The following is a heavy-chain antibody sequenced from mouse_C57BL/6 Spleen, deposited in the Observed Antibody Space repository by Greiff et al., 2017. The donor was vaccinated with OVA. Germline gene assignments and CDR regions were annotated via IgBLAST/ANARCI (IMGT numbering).Heavy chain of an antibody. J-gene: IGHJ1*03. CDR1: GYTFTSYW. D-gene: IGHD1-1*01. CDR3: ARPFSYGSSYGYFDV. Sequence: QVQLQQPGAELVRPGSSVKLSCKASGYTFTSYWMHWVKQRPIQGLEWIGNIDPSDSETHYNQQFKDKATLTVDKSSSTAYMQLSSLTSEDSAVDYCARPFSYGSSYGYFDVWGTGTTVTVSS. CDR2: IDPSDSET. V-gene: IGHV1-52*01.